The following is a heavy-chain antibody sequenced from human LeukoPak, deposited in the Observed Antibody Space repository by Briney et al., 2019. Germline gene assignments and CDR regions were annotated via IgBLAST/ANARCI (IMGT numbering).Heavy chain of an antibody. Sequence: ASVKVSCKASGYTFTSYGISWVRQAHGQGLEWMGWISAYNGNTNYAQKLQGRVTMTTDTSTSTAYMELRSLRSDDTAVYYCARDSGSYFGHLVDYWGQGTLVTVSS. CDR2: ISAYNGNT. CDR3: ARDSGSYFGHLVDY. J-gene: IGHJ4*02. CDR1: GYTFTSYG. D-gene: IGHD1-26*01. V-gene: IGHV1-18*01.